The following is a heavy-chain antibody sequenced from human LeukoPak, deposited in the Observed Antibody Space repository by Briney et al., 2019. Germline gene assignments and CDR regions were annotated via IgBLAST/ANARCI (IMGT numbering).Heavy chain of an antibody. CDR2: TSWNSANI. V-gene: IGHV3-9*01. CDR1: GFTFNDYA. J-gene: IGHJ4*02. D-gene: IGHD6-13*01. Sequence: QSGGSLRLSCAASGFTFNDYAIHWVRQAPGKGLEWVSSTSWNSANIGYADSVKGRFTISRDNAKNSLYLQMNSPRAEDAALYYCAKGPGIASPVDSWGQGTLVTVSS. CDR3: AKGPGIASPVDS.